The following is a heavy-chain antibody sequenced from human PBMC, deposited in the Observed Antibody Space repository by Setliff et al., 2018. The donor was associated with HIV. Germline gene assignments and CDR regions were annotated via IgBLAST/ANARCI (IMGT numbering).Heavy chain of an antibody. V-gene: IGHV3-21*01. D-gene: IGHD3-22*01. CDR2: ISSTGSFI. CDR1: EFVFTSYS. CDR3: ARDHRPYFYDKAWFDP. J-gene: IGHJ5*02. Sequence: KPGGSLRLSCVASEFVFTSYSMNWVRQAPGKGLEWVSSISSTGSFIYYSDSVKGRFTISRDNAKNSLYLQMNSLRAEDTAVYYCARDHRPYFYDKAWFDPWGQGTLVTVSS.